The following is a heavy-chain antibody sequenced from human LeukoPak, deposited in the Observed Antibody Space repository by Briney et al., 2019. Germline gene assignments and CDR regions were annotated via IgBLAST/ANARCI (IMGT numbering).Heavy chain of an antibody. D-gene: IGHD3-9*01. CDR3: ARGVDSGYYVDY. V-gene: IGHV3-30*02. CDR2: IRYDGSNK. J-gene: IGHJ4*02. Sequence: PGGSLRLSCAASGFTFSSYAMNWVRQAPGKGLEWVAFIRYDGSNKYYADSVKGRFTISRDNSKNTLYLQMNSLRAEDTAVYYCARGVDSGYYVDYWGQGTLVTVSS. CDR1: GFTFSSYA.